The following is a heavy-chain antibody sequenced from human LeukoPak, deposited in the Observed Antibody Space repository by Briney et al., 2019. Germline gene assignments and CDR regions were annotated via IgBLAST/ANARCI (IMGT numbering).Heavy chain of an antibody. CDR1: GFTFGDYA. J-gene: IGHJ4*02. CDR3: TRGLYNWNDGIAAAGY. CDR2: IRSKAYGGTT. D-gene: IGHD1-1*01. V-gene: IGHV3-49*04. Sequence: GRSLRLSCTASGFTFGDYAMSWVRQAPGKGLEWVGFIRSKAYGGTTEYAASVKGRFTISRDDSKSIAYLQMNSLKTEDTAVYYCTRGLYNWNDGIAAAGYWGQGTLVTVSS.